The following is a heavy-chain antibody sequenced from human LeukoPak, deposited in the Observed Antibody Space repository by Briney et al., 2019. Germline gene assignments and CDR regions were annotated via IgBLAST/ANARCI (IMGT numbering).Heavy chain of an antibody. CDR1: GGSISSYY. D-gene: IGHD5-18*01. Sequence: SETLSLTCTVSGGSISSYYWSWIRQPPGKGLEWIGYIYYSGSTNYNPSLKSRVTISVDTSKNQFSLKLSSVTAADTAVYYCARHGMQTANVDYWGQGTLVTVSS. J-gene: IGHJ4*02. V-gene: IGHV4-59*08. CDR2: IYYSGST. CDR3: ARHGMQTANVDY.